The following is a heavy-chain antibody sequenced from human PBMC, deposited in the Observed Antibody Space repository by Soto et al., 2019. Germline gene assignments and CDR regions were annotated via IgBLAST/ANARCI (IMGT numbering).Heavy chain of an antibody. CDR2: TYYRSKWYN. CDR3: ARDQVWKLYRSSSGKXFDP. CDR1: GDSVSSNSAA. J-gene: IGHJ5*02. D-gene: IGHD6-6*01. Sequence: PSQTLSLTCAISGDSVSSNSAAWNWIRQSPSRGLEWLGRTYYRSKWYNDYAVSVKSRITINPDTSKNQFSLQLNSVTPEDTAVYYCARDQVWKLYRSSSGKXFDPWGQGTLVTVSS. V-gene: IGHV6-1*01.